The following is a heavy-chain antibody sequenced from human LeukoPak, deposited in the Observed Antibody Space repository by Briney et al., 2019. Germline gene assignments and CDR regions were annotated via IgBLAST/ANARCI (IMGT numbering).Heavy chain of an antibody. CDR3: ARVLYDSFDP. D-gene: IGHD2-8*01. Sequence: SETLSLTCTVSGASVSSGSYYWSWIRQPPGKGLEWIGYLYYSGSTNYDPSLKSRFTISLDASKNQFSLRLTSVTAADTAVYYCARVLYDSFDPWGQGTLVTVSS. V-gene: IGHV4-61*01. CDR2: LYYSGST. J-gene: IGHJ5*02. CDR1: GASVSSGSYY.